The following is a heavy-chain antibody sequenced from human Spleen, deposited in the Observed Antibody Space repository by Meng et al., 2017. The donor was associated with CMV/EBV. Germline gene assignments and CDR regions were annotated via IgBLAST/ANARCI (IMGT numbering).Heavy chain of an antibody. D-gene: IGHD2-2*02. Sequence: GESLKISCAASGFTFSSYEMNWVRQAPGKGLDWVAVISYDGSNKFYADSVKGRFTISRDSSKNTLYLQMSSLRPEDTAVYYCARDLQLLYNTGPFDYWGQGTLVTVSS. CDR2: ISYDGSNK. CDR1: GFTFSSYE. V-gene: IGHV3-30-3*01. CDR3: ARDLQLLYNTGPFDY. J-gene: IGHJ4*02.